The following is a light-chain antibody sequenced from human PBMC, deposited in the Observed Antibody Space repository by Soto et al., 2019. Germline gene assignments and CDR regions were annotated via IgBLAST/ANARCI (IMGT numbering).Light chain of an antibody. Sequence: QSALTQPASVSGSPGQSITISCTGTSSDIGGYKYVSWYQHHPGTAPKLMIYDVTNRPSGVSNRFSGPKSGNTASLTISGLQAEDEGDYYCTSYASSSTPVVFGGGTKLTVL. CDR1: SSDIGGYKY. J-gene: IGLJ2*01. CDR2: DVT. CDR3: TSYASSSTPVV. V-gene: IGLV2-14*03.